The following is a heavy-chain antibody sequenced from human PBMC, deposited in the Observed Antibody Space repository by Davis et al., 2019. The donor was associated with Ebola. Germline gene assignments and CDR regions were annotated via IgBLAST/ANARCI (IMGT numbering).Heavy chain of an antibody. J-gene: IGHJ6*02. CDR1: GFTFSSYS. CDR2: ISSSSSTI. CDR3: ASLSRPGEGYAISYYYYGMDV. V-gene: IGHV3-48*02. D-gene: IGHD2-2*01. Sequence: GESLKISCAASGFTFSSYSMNWVRQAPGKGLEWVSYISSSSSTIYYADSVKGRFTISRDNAKNSLYLQMNSLRDEDTAVYYCASLSRPGEGYAISYYYYGMDVWGQGTTVTVSS.